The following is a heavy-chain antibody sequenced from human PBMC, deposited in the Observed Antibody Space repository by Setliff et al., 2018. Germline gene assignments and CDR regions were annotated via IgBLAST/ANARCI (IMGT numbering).Heavy chain of an antibody. V-gene: IGHV4-39*07. J-gene: IGHJ2*01. Sequence: ETLSLTCTVSVGSIGNSTFYWGWIRQPPGKGLEWIGSINYYGSIFDDGTTYSTYYNPSLKSRATISIDTSKSQFSLKLSSMTAADTALYYCARNPDFLQYSFDLWGRGTLVTVSS. CDR1: VGSIGNSTFY. D-gene: IGHD5-12*01. CDR3: ARNPDFLQYSFDL. CDR2: INYYGSIFDDGTTYST.